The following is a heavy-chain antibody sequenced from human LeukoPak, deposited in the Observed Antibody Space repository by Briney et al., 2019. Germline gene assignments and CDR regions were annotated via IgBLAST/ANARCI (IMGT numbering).Heavy chain of an antibody. CDR3: ARRLYSSSWYYFDY. D-gene: IGHD6-13*01. J-gene: IGHJ4*02. CDR1: GYSFTSYW. CDR2: IYPGDAAT. V-gene: IGHV5-51*01. Sequence: GESLKISCKGFGYSFTSYWIAWVRQMPGKGLECMGIIYPGDAATRHSPSFQGQVTISADKSISTAYLQWSSLKASDTAMYYCARRLYSSSWYYFDYWGQGTLVTVSS.